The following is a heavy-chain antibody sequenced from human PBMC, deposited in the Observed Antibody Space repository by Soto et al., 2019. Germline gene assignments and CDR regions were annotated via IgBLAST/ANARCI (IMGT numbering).Heavy chain of an antibody. V-gene: IGHV1-69*01. J-gene: IGHJ2*01. Sequence: QVQLVQSGAEVKKPGSSVKVSCKASGGTFSSYAISWVRQAPGQGLEWMGGIIPIFGTANYAQKFQGRVTITADESTSTAYMELSSLRSEDTAVYYCAREGRFLEWLLPTPGRYFDLWGRGTLVTVSS. CDR1: GGTFSSYA. D-gene: IGHD3-3*01. CDR2: IIPIFGTA. CDR3: AREGRFLEWLLPTPGRYFDL.